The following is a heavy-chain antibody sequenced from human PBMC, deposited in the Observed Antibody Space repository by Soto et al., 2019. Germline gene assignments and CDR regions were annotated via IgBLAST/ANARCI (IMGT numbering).Heavy chain of an antibody. Sequence: GGSLRLSCAASGFTFSSYGMHWVRQAPGKGQEWVAIISYDGSQKYYGDSVKGRFTISRDKSKNTLFLQMNSLRAEDTAVYYCAKDRVESGLGEVDYWGQGTLVTVSS. CDR2: ISYDGSQK. CDR3: AKDRVESGLGEVDY. CDR1: GFTFSSYG. J-gene: IGHJ4*02. D-gene: IGHD3-16*01. V-gene: IGHV3-30*18.